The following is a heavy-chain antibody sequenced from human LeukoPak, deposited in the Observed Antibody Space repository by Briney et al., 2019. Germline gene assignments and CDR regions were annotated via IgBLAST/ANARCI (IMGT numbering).Heavy chain of an antibody. CDR2: ISSSGSTI. Sequence: PGGSLRLSCAASGFTFSSYEMNWVRQAPGKGLEWVSYISSSGSTIYYADSVKGRFTISRDSAKNSLYLQMNSLRAEDTAVYYCARYYGGNSRLEYWGQGTQVTVSS. CDR1: GFTFSSYE. D-gene: IGHD4-23*01. CDR3: ARYYGGNSRLEY. J-gene: IGHJ4*02. V-gene: IGHV3-48*03.